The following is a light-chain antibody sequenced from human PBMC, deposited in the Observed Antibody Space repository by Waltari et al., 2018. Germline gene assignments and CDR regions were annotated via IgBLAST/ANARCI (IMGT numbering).Light chain of an antibody. CDR1: SSDVGAYNY. V-gene: IGLV2-14*01. CDR3: GSFTSSSLYF. Sequence: QSALTQPASVSGSPGQSITISCTGTSSDVGAYNYVSWYQQHPGKAPKLMISEVSNRPSGVSNRFSGSKSGNTASLTISGLQAEDEADYYCGSFTSSSLYFFGAGTKVTVL. J-gene: IGLJ1*01. CDR2: EVS.